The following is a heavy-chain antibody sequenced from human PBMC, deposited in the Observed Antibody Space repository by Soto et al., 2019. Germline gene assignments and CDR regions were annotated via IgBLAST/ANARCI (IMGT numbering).Heavy chain of an antibody. CDR2: ISYDGSNK. Sequence: GGSLRLSCAASGFTFSSYGMHWVRQAPGKGLEWVAVISYDGSNKYYADSVKGRFTISRDNSKNTLYLQMNSLRAEDTAVYYCAKDHRGYSYGPCFDYWGQGTLVTVSS. V-gene: IGHV3-30*18. CDR3: AKDHRGYSYGPCFDY. CDR1: GFTFSSYG. D-gene: IGHD5-18*01. J-gene: IGHJ4*02.